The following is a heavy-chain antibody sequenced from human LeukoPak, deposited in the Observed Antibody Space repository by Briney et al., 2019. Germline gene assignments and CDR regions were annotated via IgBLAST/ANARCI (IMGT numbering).Heavy chain of an antibody. CDR1: GGSISSSSYY. D-gene: IGHD3-10*01. Sequence: SETLSLTCTVSGGSISSSSYYWGWIRQPPGKGLEWIGSIYYSGSTYYNPSLKSQVTISVDTSKNQFSLKLSSVTAADTAVYYRASELWFGEFRFNYWGQGTLVTVSS. CDR2: IYYSGST. J-gene: IGHJ4*02. CDR3: ASELWFGEFRFNY. V-gene: IGHV4-39*01.